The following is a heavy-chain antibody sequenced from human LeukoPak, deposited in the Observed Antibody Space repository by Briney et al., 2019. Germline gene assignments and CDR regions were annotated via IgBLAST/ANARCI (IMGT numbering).Heavy chain of an antibody. V-gene: IGHV1-24*01. J-gene: IGHJ4*02. CDR1: GYTLTELS. CDR2: FDPEDGET. CDR3: ATAPPGYSIGAYDFDY. Sequence: ASVKVSCKVSGYTLTELSMHWVRQAPGKGLEWMGGFDPEDGETINAQKFQGRVTMTEDTSTDTAYMELSSLRSEDTAVYYCATAPPGYSIGAYDFDYWGQGTLVTVSS. D-gene: IGHD4-11*01.